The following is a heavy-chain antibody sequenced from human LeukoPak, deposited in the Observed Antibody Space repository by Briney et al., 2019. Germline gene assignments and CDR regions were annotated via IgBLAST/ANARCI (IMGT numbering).Heavy chain of an antibody. D-gene: IGHD6-19*01. CDR1: GYTFTSYD. V-gene: IGHV1-8*01. CDR2: MNPNSGNT. J-gene: IGHJ4*02. CDR3: ARGRKGSGWFLQSLTPRTRYYFDY. Sequence: ASVKVSCKASGYTFTSYDINWVRQATGQGLEWMGWMNPNSGNTGYAQKFQGRVTMTRNTSISTAYMELSSLRSEDTAVYYCARGRKGSGWFLQSLTPRTRYYFDYWGQGTLVTVSS.